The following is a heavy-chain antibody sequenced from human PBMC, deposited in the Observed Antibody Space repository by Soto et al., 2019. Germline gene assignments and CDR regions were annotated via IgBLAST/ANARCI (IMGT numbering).Heavy chain of an antibody. J-gene: IGHJ3*01. Sequence: SETLSLTCIVSGGSISGYYWSWIRQSPGKGLEWIGYIYDSGTTNYNPSLRSRVTFSIDMSQNQFSLKLTSLTAADTAVFYCVRGYCSGGNCFNAYDLWGQGSLVPVSS. D-gene: IGHD2-15*01. CDR1: GGSISGYY. CDR2: IYDSGTT. CDR3: VRGYCSGGNCFNAYDL. V-gene: IGHV4-59*01.